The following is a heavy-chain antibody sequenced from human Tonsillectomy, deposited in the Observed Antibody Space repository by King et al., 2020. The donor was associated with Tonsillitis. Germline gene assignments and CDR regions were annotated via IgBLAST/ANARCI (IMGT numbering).Heavy chain of an antibody. Sequence: QLVQSGAEVKKPGSSVKVSCKASGGTFSSYAISWVRPAPGQGLEWMGGFIPIFGTANYAQKFQGRVTITADESTSTAYIELSSLGSEDTAVYYCARAFEQWRIIPCFDYWGQGTLVTVSS. D-gene: IGHD6-19*01. CDR2: FIPIFGTA. V-gene: IGHV1-69*01. J-gene: IGHJ4*02. CDR1: GGTFSSYA. CDR3: ARAFEQWRIIPCFDY.